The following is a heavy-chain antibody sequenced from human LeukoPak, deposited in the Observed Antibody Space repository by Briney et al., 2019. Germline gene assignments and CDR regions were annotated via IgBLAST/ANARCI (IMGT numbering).Heavy chain of an antibody. Sequence: QPGRSLRLSCAASGFTFSTSAMSWVRQAPGKGLEWVSSISTTVGNTYYADSVKGRFTISRDNSNNTLYLQMNSLTAEDTAVYYCTKRAEFGGFDPWGQGTLVTVSS. J-gene: IGHJ5*02. CDR1: GFTFSTSA. CDR2: ISTTVGNT. V-gene: IGHV3-23*01. CDR3: TKRAEFGGFDP. D-gene: IGHD3-10*01.